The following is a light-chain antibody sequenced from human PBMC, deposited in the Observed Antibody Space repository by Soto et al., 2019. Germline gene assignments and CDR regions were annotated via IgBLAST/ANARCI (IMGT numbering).Light chain of an antibody. CDR1: QGISNY. Sequence: DIPMTQSPSSLSASVGDRVTITCRASQGISNYLAWYQQKPGKVPRLLIYAASTLQSGIPSRFSSTGSGTEFNLTISSVQPEDVATYYWQKYNSALIFTFGPGTKVDLK. V-gene: IGKV1-27*01. CDR3: QKYNSALIFT. J-gene: IGKJ3*01. CDR2: AAS.